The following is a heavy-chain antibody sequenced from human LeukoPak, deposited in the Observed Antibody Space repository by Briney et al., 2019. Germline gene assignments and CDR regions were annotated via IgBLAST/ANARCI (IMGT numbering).Heavy chain of an antibody. Sequence: SETLSLTCTVSGGSISSYYWSWIRQPPGKGLEWIGYIYYSRSTNYNPSLKSRVTIAVDTSKNQFSLKLSSVTAADTAVYYCAREEGDGFDYWGQGTLVTVSS. D-gene: IGHD5-24*01. CDR3: AREEGDGFDY. CDR1: GGSISSYY. V-gene: IGHV4-59*01. J-gene: IGHJ4*02. CDR2: IYYSRST.